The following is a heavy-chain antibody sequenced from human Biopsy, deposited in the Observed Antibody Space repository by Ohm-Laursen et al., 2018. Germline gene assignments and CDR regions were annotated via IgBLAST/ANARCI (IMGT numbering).Heavy chain of an antibody. CDR1: GGTYSGYY. D-gene: IGHD3-22*01. CDR2: VHHDGRA. J-gene: IGHJ2*01. CDR3: ARDRGYYSDRTVPGYFDL. V-gene: IGHV4-34*01. Sequence: SQTLSLTCAVYGGTYSGYYWSWIRQPPGKGLEWIGEVHHDGRANYNPSLQSRVTISVDTSKNHFSLRLRSVTPADTAIYYCARDRGYYSDRTVPGYFDLWGRGTLVTVSS.